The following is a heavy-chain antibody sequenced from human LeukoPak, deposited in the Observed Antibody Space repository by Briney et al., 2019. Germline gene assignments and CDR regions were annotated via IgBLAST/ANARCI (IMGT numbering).Heavy chain of an antibody. J-gene: IGHJ2*01. Sequence: SETLSLSCTVSGGSISSPSYWWGWIRPRPGKGLEWIGSIYYSGSTYYNPSLKSRATISVDTSKNHFSQTLSSVPAADTAAYYCARQQGGGYWYFDLWGRGTLVTVSS. CDR3: ARQQGGGYWYFDL. CDR2: IYYSGST. CDR1: GGSISSPSYW. V-gene: IGHV4-39*01.